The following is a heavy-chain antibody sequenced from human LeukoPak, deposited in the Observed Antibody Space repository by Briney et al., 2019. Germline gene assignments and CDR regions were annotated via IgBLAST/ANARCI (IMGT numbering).Heavy chain of an antibody. J-gene: IGHJ4*02. V-gene: IGHV3-23*01. CDR1: GFTFSSYT. CDR3: AKGVVSYDSSGYYWD. D-gene: IGHD3-22*01. CDR2: ISGSGGST. Sequence: GGSLRLSCAASGFTFSSYTMSWVRQAPRKGLEWVSAISGSGGSTYYADSVKGRFTLSRDNSKNTLYLQINSLRAADTAVYSCAKGVVSYDSSGYYWDWGQGTLVTVSS.